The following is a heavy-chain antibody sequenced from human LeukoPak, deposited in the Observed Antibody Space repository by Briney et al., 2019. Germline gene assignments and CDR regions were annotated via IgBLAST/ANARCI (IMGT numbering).Heavy chain of an antibody. J-gene: IGHJ6*03. D-gene: IGHD2-2*01. CDR1: GFTFSNAW. V-gene: IGHV3-15*01. Sequence: PGGSLRLSCAASGFTFSNAWMSWFRQAPGKGLEWVGRIKSKTDGGTTDYAAPVKGRFTISRDGSKNTLYLQMNSLKTEDTAVYYCTTDAYCSSTSCSYYYYYYMDVWGKGTTVTVSS. CDR3: TTDAYCSSTSCSYYYYYYMDV. CDR2: IKSKTDGGTT.